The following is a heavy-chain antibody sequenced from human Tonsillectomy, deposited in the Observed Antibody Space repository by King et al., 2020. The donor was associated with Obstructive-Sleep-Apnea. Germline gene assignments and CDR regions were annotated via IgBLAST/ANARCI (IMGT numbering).Heavy chain of an antibody. V-gene: IGHV3-43*01. CDR1: GFTFDDYT. CDR3: AKAILVMTTMSGPDS. J-gene: IGHJ5*02. CDR2: IPWVVGSK. D-gene: IGHD4-17*01. Sequence: VQLVESGGVVVQPGGSLRLSCAASGFTFDDYTMHWVWQAPGKGLEWVARIPWVVGSKYYADSVKGRCTISRDNSKNSLYLQMNSLRTEDTALYYCAKAILVMTTMSGPDSWGQGTLVTVSS.